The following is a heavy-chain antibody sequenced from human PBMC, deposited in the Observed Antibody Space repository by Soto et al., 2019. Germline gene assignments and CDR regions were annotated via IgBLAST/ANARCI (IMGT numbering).Heavy chain of an antibody. D-gene: IGHD3-10*01. Sequence: QLVESGGGLIQPGGSLRLSCAASGFTVTRNYMTWVRLAPGKGLECVSTIHTGGKTYYTDSVKSRFTVSRDESKNTLFLQMSPLRVEDTGVYYWATGGSKRGRGAIVEVFHLEFWGRGTVVTVSS. V-gene: IGHV3-53*02. CDR2: IHTGGKT. CDR1: GFTVTRNY. J-gene: IGHJ4*02. CDR3: ATGGSKRGRGAIVEVFHLEF.